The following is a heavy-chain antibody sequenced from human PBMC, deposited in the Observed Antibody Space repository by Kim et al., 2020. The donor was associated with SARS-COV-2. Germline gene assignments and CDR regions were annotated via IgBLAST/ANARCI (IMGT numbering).Heavy chain of an antibody. J-gene: IGHJ5*02. V-gene: IGHV4-31*03. D-gene: IGHD3-10*01. CDR1: GGSISSGGYY. CDR2: IYYSGST. CDR3: ARGFSATMVRGVINWFDP. Sequence: SETLSLTCTVSGGSISSGGYYWSWIRQHPGKGLEWIGYIYYSGSTYYNPSLKSRVTISVDTSKNQFSLKLSSVTAADTAVYYCARGFSATMVRGVINWFDPWGQGTLVTVSS.